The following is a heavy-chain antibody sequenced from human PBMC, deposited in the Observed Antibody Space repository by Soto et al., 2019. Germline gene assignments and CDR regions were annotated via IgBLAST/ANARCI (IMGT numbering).Heavy chain of an antibody. Sequence: PGGSLRLSCAASGFTFSSYAMHWVRQAPGKGLEWVAVISYDGSNKYYADSVKGRFTISRDNSKNTLYLQMNSLRAEDTAVYYCARGVLLGYDFWSGYYRYYYYYGMDVWGQGTTVTVSS. J-gene: IGHJ6*02. V-gene: IGHV3-30-3*01. CDR3: ARGVLLGYDFWSGYYRYYYYYGMDV. CDR1: GFTFSSYA. CDR2: ISYDGSNK. D-gene: IGHD3-3*01.